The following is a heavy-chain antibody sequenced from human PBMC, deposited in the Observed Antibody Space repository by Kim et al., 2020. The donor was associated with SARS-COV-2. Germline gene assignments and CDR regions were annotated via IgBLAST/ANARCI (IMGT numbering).Heavy chain of an antibody. CDR1: GFTFSNAW. CDR3: TTRGQRGSSLHY. V-gene: IGHV3-15*01. Sequence: GGSLRLSCAASGFTFSNAWMTWVRQAPGKGLEWVGLIQSKTDGGTTDYAAPVKGRFAISRDDSKTTLYLQVNSLKTEDTAVYYCTTRGQRGSSLHYWGQGTLVTVSS. CDR2: IQSKTDGGTT. D-gene: IGHD1-26*01. J-gene: IGHJ4*02.